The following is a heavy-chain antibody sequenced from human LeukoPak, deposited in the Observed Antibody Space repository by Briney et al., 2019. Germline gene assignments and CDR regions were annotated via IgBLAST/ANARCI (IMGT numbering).Heavy chain of an antibody. CDR1: GFTFSSYA. CDR3: ARALFAGAFYGMDV. J-gene: IGHJ6*02. CDR2: ISYDGSNK. Sequence: GRSLRLSCEASGFTFSSYAMQWVRQAPGKGLEWVAFISYDGSNKYYADSVKGRFTIPRDNSKNTLYLQMNSLRAEDTAVYYCARALFAGAFYGMDVWGQGTTVTVSS. V-gene: IGHV3-30*04. D-gene: IGHD3-10*01.